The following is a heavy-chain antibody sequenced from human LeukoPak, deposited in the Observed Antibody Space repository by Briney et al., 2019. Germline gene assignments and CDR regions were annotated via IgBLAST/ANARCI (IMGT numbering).Heavy chain of an antibody. D-gene: IGHD2-2*01. V-gene: IGHV4-39*01. CDR3: ARVTAIVPAAMTGYYFDY. J-gene: IGHJ4*02. Sequence: SETLSLTCTVSGCSISSSSNSWGWIRQPPGKGLEWIGSIYYSGSTYYNPSLESRVTISVDTSKNQFPLKLSSVTAADTAVYYCARVTAIVPAAMTGYYFDYWGQGTLVTVSS. CDR2: IYYSGST. CDR1: GCSISSSSNS.